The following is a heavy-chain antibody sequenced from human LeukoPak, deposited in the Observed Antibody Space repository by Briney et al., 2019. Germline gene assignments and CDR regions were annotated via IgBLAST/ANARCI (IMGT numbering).Heavy chain of an antibody. CDR2: ISYDGSSK. D-gene: IGHD6-13*01. CDR3: ASPAVYSSSWYYFDY. J-gene: IGHJ4*02. CDR1: GFTFSSFG. V-gene: IGHV3-30*03. Sequence: GGSLRLSCAASGFTFSSFGMHWARQAPGKGLEWVAVISYDGSSKYYADSVKGRFTISRDNSKNTLYLQMNSLRAEDTAVYYCASPAVYSSSWYYFDYWGQGTLVTVSS.